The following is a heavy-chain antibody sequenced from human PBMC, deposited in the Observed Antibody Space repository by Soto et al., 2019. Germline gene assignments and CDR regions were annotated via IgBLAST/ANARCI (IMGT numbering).Heavy chain of an antibody. CDR3: ARYRFSDTWSKFDY. CDR1: GASISSDAYY. Sequence: SETLSLTCAVSGASISSDAYYWSWIRQHPGKGLEWIGYTSYTGTTYYNPSLKSRVTISVDTSKNQFSLKLTSVTAADTALYYCARYRFSDTWSKFDYWGQGTLVTVSS. J-gene: IGHJ4*02. D-gene: IGHD3-16*02. CDR2: TSYTGTT. V-gene: IGHV4-31*11.